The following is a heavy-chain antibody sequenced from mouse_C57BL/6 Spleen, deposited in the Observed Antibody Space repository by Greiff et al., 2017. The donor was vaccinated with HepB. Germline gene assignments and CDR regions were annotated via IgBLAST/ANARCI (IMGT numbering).Heavy chain of an antibody. Sequence: EVQLQQSGPELVKPGASVKISCKASGYTFTDYYMNWVKQSHGKSLEWIGDINPNNGGTSYNQKFKGKATLTVDKSSSTAYMELRSLTSEDSAVYYCARRDYDSSYWYFDVWGTGTTVTVSS. J-gene: IGHJ1*03. V-gene: IGHV1-26*01. CDR3: ARRDYDSSYWYFDV. CDR2: INPNNGGT. D-gene: IGHD2-4*01. CDR1: GYTFTDYY.